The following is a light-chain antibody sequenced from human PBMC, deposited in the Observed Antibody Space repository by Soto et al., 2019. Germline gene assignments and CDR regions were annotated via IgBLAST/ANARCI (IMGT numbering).Light chain of an antibody. CDR1: QSISSN. J-gene: IGKJ5*01. Sequence: EIVMTQSPGTLYVSPGERATLSCRASQSISSNLAWYQQRPGQPPRLLIYGASTSATGIPARFSGSGSGTEFTLTISSLQSEDFAVYYCQQSSDWPPITFGQGTRLEVK. CDR3: QQSSDWPPIT. CDR2: GAS. V-gene: IGKV3-15*01.